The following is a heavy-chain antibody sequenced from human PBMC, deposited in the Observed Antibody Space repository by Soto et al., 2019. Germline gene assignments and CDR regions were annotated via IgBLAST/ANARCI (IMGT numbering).Heavy chain of an antibody. CDR3: AKDNWSGYIDY. D-gene: IGHD3-3*01. CDR1: GFTFSSYG. Sequence: GGSLRLSCAASGFTFSSYGMHWVRQAPGKGLEWVAVISYDGSNKYYADSVKGRSTISRDNSKNTLYLQMNSLRAEDTAVYYCAKDNWSGYIDYWGQGTLVTVSS. CDR2: ISYDGSNK. J-gene: IGHJ4*02. V-gene: IGHV3-30*18.